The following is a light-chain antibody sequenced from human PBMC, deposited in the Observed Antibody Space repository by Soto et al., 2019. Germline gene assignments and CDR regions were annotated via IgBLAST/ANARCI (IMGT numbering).Light chain of an antibody. CDR2: AYT. J-gene: IGLJ7*01. CDR1: SSNIGTGYD. V-gene: IGLV1-40*01. Sequence: QYVLTQPPSVSGAPGQRVTISCTGSSSNIGTGYDVHWYQQLPGTAPKLLIYAYTHRPSGVPDRFSGFKSGTSASLAITGLQAEDEAVYYCQSYDNSLTAGVFGGGTQLTVL. CDR3: QSYDNSLTAGV.